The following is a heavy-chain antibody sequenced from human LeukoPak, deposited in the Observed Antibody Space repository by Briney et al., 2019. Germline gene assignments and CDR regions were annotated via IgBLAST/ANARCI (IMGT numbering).Heavy chain of an antibody. Sequence: GGSLRLSCAASGFTFSSYAMHWVRQAPGKGLEWVSSITSTSTYIYYGDSVKGRFTTSRDNAQNSLFLQMHSLRAEDTAVYYCARVDNNGLYSEYFDHWGQGTLVTVSS. J-gene: IGHJ1*01. CDR1: GFTFSSYA. CDR2: ITSTSTYI. V-gene: IGHV3-21*01. D-gene: IGHD6-19*01. CDR3: ARVDNNGLYSEYFDH.